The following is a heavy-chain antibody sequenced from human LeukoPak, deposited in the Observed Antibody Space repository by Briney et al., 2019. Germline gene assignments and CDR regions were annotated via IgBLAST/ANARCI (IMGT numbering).Heavy chain of an antibody. V-gene: IGHV4-61*02. D-gene: IGHD3-22*01. CDR2: IFTSGST. CDR1: GGSISSGSYY. Sequence: SQTLSLTCAVSGGSISSGSYYWSWIRQPAGKGLEWIGRIFTSGSTNYNPSLKSRVTISVDTSKNQFSLKLSSVTAADTAVYYCARITMIVVKNHYWYFDLWGRGTLVTVSS. J-gene: IGHJ2*01. CDR3: ARITMIVVKNHYWYFDL.